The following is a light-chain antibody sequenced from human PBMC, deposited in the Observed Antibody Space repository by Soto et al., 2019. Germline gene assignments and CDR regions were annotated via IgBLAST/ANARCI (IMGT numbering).Light chain of an antibody. J-gene: IGKJ1*01. CDR2: GAF. CDR1: QSVSSK. Sequence: EIVMTQSPATLSVSPGERATLSCRASQSVSSKLAWYQQKPGQAPRLLIYGAFTRAAGVPARFSGSGSGTEFTLTISSLQSEDSAVYFCLQYATWTKTFGQWTKVDI. CDR3: LQYATWTKT. V-gene: IGKV3-15*01.